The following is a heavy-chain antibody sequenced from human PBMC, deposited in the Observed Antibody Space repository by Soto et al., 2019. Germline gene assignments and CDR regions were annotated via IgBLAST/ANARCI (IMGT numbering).Heavy chain of an antibody. CDR2: ISGSGGST. J-gene: IGHJ6*03. CDR3: ANGLVGAYYYYYMDV. D-gene: IGHD6-19*01. CDR1: GFTFSSYA. Sequence: GGSLRLSCAASGFTFSSYAMSWVRQAPGKGLEWVSAISGSGGSTYYADSVKGRFTISRDNSKNTLYLQMNSLRAEDTAVYYCANGLVGAYYYYYMDVWGKGTTVTVSS. V-gene: IGHV3-23*01.